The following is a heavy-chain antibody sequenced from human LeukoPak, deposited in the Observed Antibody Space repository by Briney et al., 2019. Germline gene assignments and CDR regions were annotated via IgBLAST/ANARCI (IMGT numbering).Heavy chain of an antibody. D-gene: IGHD1-26*01. J-gene: IGHJ4*02. Sequence: PSETLSLTCTVSGASISSSYYWSWIRQPPGKGLEWIGYIYYSGSTNYNPSLKSRVTISVDTFKNQFSLKLSSVTAADTAIYYCARGTDVQWDYWGQGTLVTVSS. CDR1: GASISSSYY. CDR3: ARGTDVQWDY. CDR2: IYYSGST. V-gene: IGHV4-61*01.